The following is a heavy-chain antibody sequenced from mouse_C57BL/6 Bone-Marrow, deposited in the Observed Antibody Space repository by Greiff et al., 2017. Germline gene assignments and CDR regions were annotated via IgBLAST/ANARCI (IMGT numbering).Heavy chain of an antibody. D-gene: IGHD2-4*01. CDR1: GFTFSDAW. CDR3: TRRYDYETDWYFDV. V-gene: IGHV6-6*01. CDR2: IRNKANNHAT. J-gene: IGHJ1*03. Sequence: EVKLEESGGGLVQPGGSMKLSCAASGFTFSDAWMDWVRQSPEKGLEWVAEIRNKANNHATYYAESVKGRFTISRDDSKSSVYLQMNSLRAEDTGIYYCTRRYDYETDWYFDVWGTGTTVTVSS.